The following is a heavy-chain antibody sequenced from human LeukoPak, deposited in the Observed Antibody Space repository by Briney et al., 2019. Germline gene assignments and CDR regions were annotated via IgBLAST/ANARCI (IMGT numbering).Heavy chain of an antibody. Sequence: ASVKVSCKASGYTFTGYFIHWVRQAPGQGLERMGWINPNSGGTNYAQKFQGRVTMTRDTSISTAYMELSRLRSDDTAVYYCARDKRYDSSGYPFDYWGQGTLVTVSS. CDR2: INPNSGGT. CDR3: ARDKRYDSSGYPFDY. J-gene: IGHJ4*02. V-gene: IGHV1-2*02. CDR1: GYTFTGYF. D-gene: IGHD3-22*01.